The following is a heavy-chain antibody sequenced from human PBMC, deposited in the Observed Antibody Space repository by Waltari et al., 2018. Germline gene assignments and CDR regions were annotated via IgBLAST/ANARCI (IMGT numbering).Heavy chain of an antibody. J-gene: IGHJ4*02. D-gene: IGHD1-26*01. CDR3: ASFPVGATPFDY. CDR2: INHSGST. V-gene: IGHV4-34*01. Sequence: QVQLQQWGAGLLKPSETLSLTRAVYGGSFSGYYWSWIRQPPGKGLEWIGEINHSGSTNYNPSLKSRVTISVDTSKNQFSLKLSSVTAADTAVYYSASFPVGATPFDYWGQGTLVTVSS. CDR1: GGSFSGYY.